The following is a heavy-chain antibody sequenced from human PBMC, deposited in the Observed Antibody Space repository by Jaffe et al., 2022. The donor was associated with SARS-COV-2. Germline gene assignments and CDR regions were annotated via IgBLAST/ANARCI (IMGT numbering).Heavy chain of an antibody. Sequence: EVQLVESGGDLVKPGGSLRLSCSASGFTFSNAWLTWVRQAPGKGLEWVGRIKSKTSNEATDYAAPVKGRFTISRDDSKDTVYLQMSSLKAEDTAVYYCAAGLCVGADCHWDDAFETWGQGTMVTVSS. J-gene: IGHJ3*02. CDR1: GFTFSNAW. D-gene: IGHD2-21*01. V-gene: IGHV3-15*01. CDR2: IKSKTSNEAT. CDR3: AAGLCVGADCHWDDAFET.